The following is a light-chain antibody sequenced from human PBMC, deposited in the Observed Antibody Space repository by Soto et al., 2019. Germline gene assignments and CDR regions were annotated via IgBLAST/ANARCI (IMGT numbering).Light chain of an antibody. Sequence: DIQMTHSPPTLSASVGDRVTITCRATLSMDAWLAWYQQKPGKAPKLLIYKTSALERGVPSRFSGSGYRTDFTLAIRSMPPDDFATYYGLHYDSPWTVGHRYDSLYTFGQGTRVDI. V-gene: IGKV1-5*03. J-gene: IGKJ1*01. CDR3: LHYDSPWTVGHRYDSLYT. CDR2: KTS. CDR1: LSMDAW.